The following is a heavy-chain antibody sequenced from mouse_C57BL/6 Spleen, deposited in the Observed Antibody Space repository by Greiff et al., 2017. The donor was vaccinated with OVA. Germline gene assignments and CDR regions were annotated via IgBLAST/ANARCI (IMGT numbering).Heavy chain of an antibody. D-gene: IGHD1-3*01. CDR1: GYTFTSYW. J-gene: IGHJ2*01. Sequence: VQLQQPGAELVMPGASVKLSCKASGYTFTSYWMHWVKQRPGQGLEWIGEIDPSDSYTNYNQKFKGKSTLTVDKSSSTAYMQLSSLTSEDSAVYYCARGSSCDYWGQGTTLTVSS. CDR2: IDPSDSYT. CDR3: ARGSSCDY. V-gene: IGHV1-69*01.